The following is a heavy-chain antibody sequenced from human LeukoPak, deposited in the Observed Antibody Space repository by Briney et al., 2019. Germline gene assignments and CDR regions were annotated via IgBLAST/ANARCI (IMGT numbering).Heavy chain of an antibody. D-gene: IGHD6-19*01. Sequence: GGSLRLSCAASGFTFTTYAMNWVRQAPGKGLEWISSILTSDGNPYFADSVKGRFTISRDNSKNTVDLQMNSLRAEDTAVYYCARTCGWYPYFDYWGQGTLVTVSS. CDR1: GFTFTTYA. V-gene: IGHV3-23*01. CDR3: ARTCGWYPYFDY. J-gene: IGHJ4*02. CDR2: ILTSDGNP.